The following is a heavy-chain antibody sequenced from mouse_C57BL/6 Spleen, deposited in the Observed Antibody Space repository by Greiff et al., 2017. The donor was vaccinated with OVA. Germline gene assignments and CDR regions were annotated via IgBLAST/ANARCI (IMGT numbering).Heavy chain of an antibody. CDR1: GFNIKDYY. CDR2: IDPEDGDT. Sequence: EVQLQQSGAELVRPGASVTLSCTASGFNIKDYYMHWVKQRPEQGLEWIGRIDPEDGDTEYAPKFQGKATMTADTSSNTAYLHLSSLTSEDTAVYYCTTKSYDYEFAYWGQGTLVTVSA. V-gene: IGHV14-1*01. CDR3: TTKSYDYEFAY. D-gene: IGHD2-4*01. J-gene: IGHJ3*01.